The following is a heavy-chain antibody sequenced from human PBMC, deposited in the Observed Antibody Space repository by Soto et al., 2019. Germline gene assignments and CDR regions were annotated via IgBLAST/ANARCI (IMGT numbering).Heavy chain of an antibody. D-gene: IGHD1-7*01. CDR1: GDSVSSNSAA. CDR3: ARESHWNLVD. V-gene: IGHV6-1*01. Sequence: PSQTLSLTCAIAGDSVSSNSAAWNWIRHSPSRGLEWLGRTYYRSKWYNDYAVSVKSRITINPDTSKNQFSLQLNSVTPEDTAVYYCARESHWNLVDWGQGTLVTVSS. J-gene: IGHJ4*02. CDR2: TYYRSKWYN.